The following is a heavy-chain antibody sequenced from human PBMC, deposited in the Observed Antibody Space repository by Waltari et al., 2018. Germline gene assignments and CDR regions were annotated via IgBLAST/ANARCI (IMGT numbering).Heavy chain of an antibody. Sequence: QVQLVQSGAEVKKPGASVKVSCKASGYTFTGYYMPWVRQAPGPGLEWMGWINPNSGGTNYAQKFQGRVTMTRDTSISTAYMELSRLRSDDTAVYYCARGWGVVTNYYYYYGMDVWGQGTTVTVSS. J-gene: IGHJ6*02. CDR3: ARGWGVVTNYYYYYGMDV. V-gene: IGHV1-2*02. CDR1: GYTFTGYY. D-gene: IGHD2-21*02. CDR2: INPNSGGT.